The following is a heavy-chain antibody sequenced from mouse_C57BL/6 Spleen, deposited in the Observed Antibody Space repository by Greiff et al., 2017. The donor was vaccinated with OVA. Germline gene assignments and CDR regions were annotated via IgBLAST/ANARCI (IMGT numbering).Heavy chain of an antibody. CDR2: IDPEDGDT. CDR1: GFNIKDYY. J-gene: IGHJ3*01. CDR3: TTDRSSLFAY. D-gene: IGHD1-1*01. Sequence: EVQLQQSGAELVRPGASVKLSCTASGFNIKDYYMHWVKQRPEQGLEWIGRIDPEDGDTEYAPKFQGKATMTADTSSTTAYLQLSSLTSEDTAVYYCTTDRSSLFAYWGQGTLVTVSA. V-gene: IGHV14-1*01.